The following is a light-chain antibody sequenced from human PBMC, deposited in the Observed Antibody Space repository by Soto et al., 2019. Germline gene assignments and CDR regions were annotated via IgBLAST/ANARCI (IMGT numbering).Light chain of an antibody. CDR2: GAS. J-gene: IGKJ1*01. V-gene: IGKV3-15*01. CDR1: QSVSSN. Sequence: EIVITQSPAPLSLSPGERAIVFCRASQSVSSNLAWYQQRPGQAPRLLIYGASTRATGIPARFSGSGSGTEFTLTISSLQSEDFAVYYCQQYNNCPRTFGQGTKVDIK. CDR3: QQYNNCPRT.